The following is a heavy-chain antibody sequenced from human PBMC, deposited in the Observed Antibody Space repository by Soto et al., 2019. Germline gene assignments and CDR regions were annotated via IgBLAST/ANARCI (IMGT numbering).Heavy chain of an antibody. Sequence: EVQLLESGGKLVQPGGSLKLCCAASGFTFSSYAMSWVRQAPGKGLEWVSGIGGSAAGSNYADSVKGRFTISRDNSRNTVYLQMSSLRAEDTALYYCARGGGIAVAGTHPDYRGQGTLVNVSS. J-gene: IGHJ4*02. D-gene: IGHD6-19*01. CDR3: ARGGGIAVAGTHPDY. V-gene: IGHV3-23*01. CDR2: IGGSAAGS. CDR1: GFTFSSYA.